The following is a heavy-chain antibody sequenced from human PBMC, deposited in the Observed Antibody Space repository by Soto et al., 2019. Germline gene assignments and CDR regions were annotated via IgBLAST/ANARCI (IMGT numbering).Heavy chain of an antibody. V-gene: IGHV3-15*01. CDR2: IKSKADGGTT. Sequence: EVQLVESGGGLVKPGGSLRLSCAASGFPFSKAWMSWVRQVPGKGLECVGRIKSKADGGTTDYAAPVKGRFTIASDDSSNTLYLQMNSLKTEDTAVYYCTKVLGYCSGGNCFTFDYWGQGAVVTVSS. CDR1: GFPFSKAW. CDR3: TKVLGYCSGGNCFTFDY. D-gene: IGHD2-15*01. J-gene: IGHJ4*02.